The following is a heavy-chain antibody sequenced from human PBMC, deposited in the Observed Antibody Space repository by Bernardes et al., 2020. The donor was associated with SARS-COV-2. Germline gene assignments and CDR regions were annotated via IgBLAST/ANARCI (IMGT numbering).Heavy chain of an antibody. CDR2: ISGGGRTT. CDR1: EFTFSSYA. CDR3: ARALSVGYDY. D-gene: IGHD1-26*01. J-gene: IGHJ4*02. V-gene: IGHV3-23*01. Sequence: GGSLRLSCAASEFTFSSYAMSWVRQAPGKGLAWVSTISGGGRTTYYADSVQGRFTISRDNSKNTLYLQMNSLRAEDTAVYFCARALSVGYDYWGQGTLVTGSS.